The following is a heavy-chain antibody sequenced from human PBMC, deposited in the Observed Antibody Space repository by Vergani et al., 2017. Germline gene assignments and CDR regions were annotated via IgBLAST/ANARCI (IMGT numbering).Heavy chain of an antibody. CDR3: ARDGSPTYYYDSSGYYWFDP. J-gene: IGHJ5*02. CDR2: MNPNSGNT. Sequence: QVQLVQSGAEVKKPGASVKVSCKASGYTFTSYDINWVRQATGQGLEWMGWMNPNSGNTGYAQKFQGRVTMTRNTSISTAYMELSSLRSEDTAVYYCARDGSPTYYYDSSGYYWFDPWGQGTLVTVSS. D-gene: IGHD3-22*01. CDR1: GYTFTSYD. V-gene: IGHV1-8*01.